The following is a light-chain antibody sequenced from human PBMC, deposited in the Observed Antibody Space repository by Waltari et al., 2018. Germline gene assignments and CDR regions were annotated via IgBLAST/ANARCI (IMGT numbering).Light chain of an antibody. CDR2: ASS. V-gene: IGKV3-20*01. CDR1: QNIGHY. J-gene: IGKJ1*01. CDR3: QHHFRLPAT. Sequence: IVLTQSPGTLSLSPGGRATLSCRASQNIGHYLAWYQQKPGQAPRLLIHASSTRAAGIPDRFSGSGSGADSSLTITRLEPDDFAVYYCQHHFRLPATFGQGTKV.